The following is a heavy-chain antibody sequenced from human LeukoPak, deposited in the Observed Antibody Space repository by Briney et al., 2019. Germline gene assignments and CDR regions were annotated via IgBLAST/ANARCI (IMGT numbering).Heavy chain of an antibody. Sequence: SETLSLTCAVYGGSFSGYYWSWIRQPPGKGLEWIGEINHSGSTNYNPSLKSRVTISVDTSKNQFSLKLSSVTAADTAVYYCARSFMGLLWFGTGGQGTLVTVSS. CDR3: ARSFMGLLWFGT. CDR2: INHSGST. D-gene: IGHD3-10*01. V-gene: IGHV4-34*01. CDR1: GGSFSGYY. J-gene: IGHJ4*02.